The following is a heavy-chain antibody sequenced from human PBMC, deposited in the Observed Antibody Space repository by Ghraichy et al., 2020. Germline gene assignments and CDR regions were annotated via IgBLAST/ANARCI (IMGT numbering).Heavy chain of an antibody. CDR1: GGSISNYY. Sequence: SETLSLTCTVSGGSISNYYCNWFRQPTGKGLEWIGYVHGSGSTKYHPSLESRVTVSSDTAKNEFSLSLTSMTPADTAVYYCASGTGWLQTYWGQGTLVTVSS. CDR3: ASGTGWLQTY. CDR2: VHGSGST. V-gene: IGHV4-59*01. D-gene: IGHD5-18*01. J-gene: IGHJ4*02.